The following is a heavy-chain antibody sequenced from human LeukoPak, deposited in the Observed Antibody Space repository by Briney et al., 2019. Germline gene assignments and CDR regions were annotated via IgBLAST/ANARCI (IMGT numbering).Heavy chain of an antibody. CDR3: AREPYYYGSGPGAFDI. CDR1: GYTFTTYG. D-gene: IGHD3-10*01. J-gene: IGHJ3*02. CDR2: ISAHKGNT. V-gene: IGHV1-18*01. Sequence: ASLKVSCKTSGYTFTTYGISWLRQAPGQGLEWMGWISAHKGNTNYAQKLQGRVTMTTDTSTSTAYMELRSLRSDDTAVYYCAREPYYYGSGPGAFDIWGQGTMVTVSS.